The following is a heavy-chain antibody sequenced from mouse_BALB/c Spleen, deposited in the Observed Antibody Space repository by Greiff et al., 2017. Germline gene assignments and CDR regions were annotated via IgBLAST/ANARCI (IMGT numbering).Heavy chain of an antibody. V-gene: IGHV1-80*01. CDR2: IYPGDGDT. CDR3: ARSDDYAWFAY. Sequence: VKLMESGAELVRPGSSVKISCKASGYAFSSYWMNWVKQRPGQGLEWIGQIYPGDGDTNYNGKFKGKATLTADKSSSTAYMQLSSLTSEDSAVYFCARSDDYAWFAYWGQGTLVTVSA. CDR1: GYAFSSYW. D-gene: IGHD2-4*01. J-gene: IGHJ3*01.